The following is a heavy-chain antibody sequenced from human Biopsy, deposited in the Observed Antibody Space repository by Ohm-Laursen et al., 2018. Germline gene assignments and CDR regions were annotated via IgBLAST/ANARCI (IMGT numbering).Heavy chain of an antibody. CDR3: VRDWGGDYGGNIDYYYVYGMDL. CDR1: GFTFSDYY. J-gene: IGHJ6*02. V-gene: IGHV3-11*01. Sequence: SLSLSCAPSGFTFSDYYMSWVGQAARWGLDWLSYISRSGSMIDYVDTVKGRFTISRDNAQNTLYLQMNSLRADYTAVYYCVRDWGGDYGGNIDYYYVYGMDLWGQGTTVTASS. CDR2: ISRSGSMI. D-gene: IGHD4-23*01.